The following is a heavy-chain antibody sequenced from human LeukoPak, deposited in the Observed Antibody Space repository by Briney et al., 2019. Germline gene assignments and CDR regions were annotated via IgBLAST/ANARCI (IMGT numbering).Heavy chain of an antibody. Sequence: PSETLSLTCAVYGGSFSGYYWSWLRQPPGKGLEWIGEINHSGSTNYNPSLKSRLTISVDTSKSQFSLKLSSVTAADTAVYYCARLRGYYFGSGTHTGFDYWGQGTLVTVSS. CDR2: INHSGST. J-gene: IGHJ4*02. CDR3: ARLRGYYFGSGTHTGFDY. CDR1: GGSFSGYY. V-gene: IGHV4-34*01. D-gene: IGHD3-10*01.